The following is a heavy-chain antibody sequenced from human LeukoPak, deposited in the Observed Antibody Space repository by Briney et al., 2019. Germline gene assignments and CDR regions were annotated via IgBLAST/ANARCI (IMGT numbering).Heavy chain of an antibody. Sequence: PGGSLRLSCAASGFTFSSYWMHWVRQAPGKGLVWVSRINSDGSSTSYADSVKGRFTIARDNAKNTLYLQMNSLRAEDTAVYYCARAILRGVIHGWGQGTLVTVSS. V-gene: IGHV3-74*01. CDR3: ARAILRGVIHG. CDR2: INSDGSST. D-gene: IGHD3-10*01. CDR1: GFTFSSYW. J-gene: IGHJ4*02.